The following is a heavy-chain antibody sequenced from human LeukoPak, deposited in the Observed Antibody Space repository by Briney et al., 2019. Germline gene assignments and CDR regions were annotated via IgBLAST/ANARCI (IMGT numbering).Heavy chain of an antibody. J-gene: IGHJ4*02. Sequence: PGGSLRLSCAASGFTFSRYAMSWVRQAPGKGLEWVSSIGGSDGRTYYAKSVVGRFTISRDNSKNTLSLQMNSLRVEDTAVYFCADPPNADYWGQGTLVTVSS. D-gene: IGHD4/OR15-4a*01. V-gene: IGHV3-23*01. CDR3: ADPPNADY. CDR1: GFTFSRYA. CDR2: IGGSDGRT.